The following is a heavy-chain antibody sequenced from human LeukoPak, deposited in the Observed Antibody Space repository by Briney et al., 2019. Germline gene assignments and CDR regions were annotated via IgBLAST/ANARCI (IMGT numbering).Heavy chain of an antibody. V-gene: IGHV5-51*01. Sequence: GESLKISCKGSGYSFTSYWIGWVRQMPGKGLEWMGIIYPGDSDTRYSPSFQGQVTISADKSISTAYLQWSSLKASDTAMYYCARALRGVRYYYGMEVWGRGTTVTVSS. CDR3: ARALRGVRYYYGMEV. CDR1: GYSFTSYW. D-gene: IGHD3-10*01. CDR2: IYPGDSDT. J-gene: IGHJ6*02.